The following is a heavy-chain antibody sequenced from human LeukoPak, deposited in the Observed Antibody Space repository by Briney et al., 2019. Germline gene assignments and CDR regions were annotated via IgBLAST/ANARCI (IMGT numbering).Heavy chain of an antibody. V-gene: IGHV3-7*01. J-gene: IGHJ4*02. CDR2: IKQDGSEK. D-gene: IGHD3-3*01. Sequence: GGSLRLSCAASGFTFSSYWMSWVRQAPGKGLEWVANIKQDGSEKYYVDSVKGRFTISRDNAKNSLYLQMNSLRAEDTAVYYCARVRLGGYYYYFDYWGQGALVTVSS. CDR3: ARVRLGGYYYYFDY. CDR1: GFTFSSYW.